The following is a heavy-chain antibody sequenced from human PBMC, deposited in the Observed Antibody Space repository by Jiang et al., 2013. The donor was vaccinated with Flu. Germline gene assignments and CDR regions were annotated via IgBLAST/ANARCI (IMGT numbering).Heavy chain of an antibody. D-gene: IGHD2-15*01. CDR1: GGSFSGYY. CDR2: INHSGST. Sequence: LLKPSETLSLTCAVYGGSFSGYYWSWIRQPPGKGLEWIGEINHSGSTNYNPSLKSRVTISVDTSKNQFSLKLSSVTAADTAVYYCASSLNCSGGSCYGSWGQGTLVTVSS. J-gene: IGHJ4*02. CDR3: ASSLNCSGGSCYGS. V-gene: IGHV4-34*01.